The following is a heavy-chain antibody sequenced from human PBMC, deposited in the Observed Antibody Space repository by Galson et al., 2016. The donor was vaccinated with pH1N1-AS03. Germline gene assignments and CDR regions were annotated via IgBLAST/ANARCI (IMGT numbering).Heavy chain of an antibody. CDR1: EIIVTTNY. CDR2: IDNGGNT. CDR3: ARDRIYDAGGYYYYYYGMDV. V-gene: IGHV3-66*01. D-gene: IGHD3-22*01. J-gene: IGHJ6*02. Sequence: SLRLSCAASEIIVTTNYMRWVRQAPEKGLEWVSVIDNGGNTYYADSVKGRFIISRDNSKNTLYLQMNNLRVEDTAVYYCARDRIYDAGGYYYYYYGMDVWGQGTTVTVSS.